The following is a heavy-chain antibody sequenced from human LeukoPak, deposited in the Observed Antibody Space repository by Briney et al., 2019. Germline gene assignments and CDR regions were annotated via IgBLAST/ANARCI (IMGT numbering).Heavy chain of an antibody. V-gene: IGHV4-38-2*02. Sequence: SETLSLTCTVSGFSISSGYYWGWIRQPPGKGLEWIGSINHSGSTYYNPSLKSRVTISVDTSKNQFSLKLSSVTAADTAVYYCAGGPMKVGATSPYYYYMDVWGKGTTVTVSS. CDR1: GFSISSGYY. D-gene: IGHD1-26*01. CDR2: INHSGST. CDR3: AGGPMKVGATSPYYYYMDV. J-gene: IGHJ6*03.